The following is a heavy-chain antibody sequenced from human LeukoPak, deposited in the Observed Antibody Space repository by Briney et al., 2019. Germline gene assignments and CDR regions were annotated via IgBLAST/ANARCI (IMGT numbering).Heavy chain of an antibody. CDR3: AKYGGYDWRPTDY. V-gene: IGHV3-23*01. D-gene: IGHD5-12*01. CDR2: ISGSGGST. Sequence: GGSLRLSCAASGLTFSSYAMSWVRQAPGKGLEWVSAISGSGGSTYYADSVKGRFTISRDNSKNTLYLQMNSLRAEDTAVYYCAKYGGYDWRPTDYWGQGPLVTVSS. J-gene: IGHJ4*02. CDR1: GLTFSSYA.